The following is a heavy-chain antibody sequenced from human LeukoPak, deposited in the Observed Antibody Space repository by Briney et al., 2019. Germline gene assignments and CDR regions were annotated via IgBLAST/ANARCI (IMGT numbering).Heavy chain of an antibody. J-gene: IGHJ4*02. Sequence: ASVKVSCKTSGFSFTSYGFTWVRQAPGQGLEWMGWISAYNGDTNYAQKLQGRVTMTTDTSTSTAYMELRSLRSGDTAVYYCARGGSSGRAGIDYWGQGTLVTVSS. CDR2: ISAYNGDT. D-gene: IGHD6-19*01. CDR1: GFSFTSYG. CDR3: ARGGSSGRAGIDY. V-gene: IGHV1-18*01.